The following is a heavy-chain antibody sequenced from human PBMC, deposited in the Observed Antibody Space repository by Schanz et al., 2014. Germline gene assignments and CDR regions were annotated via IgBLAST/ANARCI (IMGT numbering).Heavy chain of an antibody. CDR1: GYTFTNHY. Sequence: QVQLVQSGPEVKKPGASVKVSCKASGYTFTNHYLHWVRQAPGQGLEWMGRISPSSGGTNYAQNFQGRVTITKDTSINTVYMELSTLTSDDTAVYYCARAFGGYDPAGALDYWGQGTLVTVSS. J-gene: IGHJ4*02. D-gene: IGHD5-12*01. CDR3: ARAFGGYDPAGALDY. V-gene: IGHV1-2*06. CDR2: ISPSSGGT.